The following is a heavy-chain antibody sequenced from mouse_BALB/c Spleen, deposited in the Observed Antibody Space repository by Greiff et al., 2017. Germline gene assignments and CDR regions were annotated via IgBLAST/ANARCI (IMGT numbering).Heavy chain of an antibody. V-gene: IGHV5-6-5*01. J-gene: IGHJ2*01. CDR2: ISSGGST. D-gene: IGHD2-4*01. Sequence: EVQRVESGGGLVKPGGSLKLSCAASGFTFSSYAMSWVRQTPEKRLEWVASISSGGSTYYPDSVKGRFTISRDNARNILYLQMSSLRSEDTAMYYCARGEGSTMITGYWGQGTTLTVSS. CDR1: GFTFSSYA. CDR3: ARGEGSTMITGY.